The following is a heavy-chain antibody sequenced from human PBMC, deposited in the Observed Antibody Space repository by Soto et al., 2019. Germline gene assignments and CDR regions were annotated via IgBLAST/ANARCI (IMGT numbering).Heavy chain of an antibody. CDR2: IYYSGIT. CDR1: GDSIIGIYH. Sequence: SETLSLTCAVSGDSIIGIYHWAWIRQPPGKGLEWIGYIYYSGITYYNPCLKSRVTISVAPSKNRSPLKLSSVTAADRVVYYLGRDIVSFAKGGGYGGQGIQVTVSS. D-gene: IGHD2-15*01. CDR3: GRDIVSFAKGGGY. J-gene: IGHJ4*02. V-gene: IGHV4-31*11.